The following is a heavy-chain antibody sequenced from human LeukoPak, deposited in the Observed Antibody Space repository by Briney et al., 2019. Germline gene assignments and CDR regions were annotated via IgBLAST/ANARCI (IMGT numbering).Heavy chain of an antibody. Sequence: GGSLRLSCAASGFNFSTYEMNWVRQAPGKGLEWVSYMSGSGGIIYYAGSVKGRFTISRDNTRNSLYLQMDSLRAEDTALYYCARGPQSDYWGQGTLVTVSS. CDR3: ARGPQSDY. CDR1: GFNFSTYE. CDR2: MSGSGGII. V-gene: IGHV3-48*03. J-gene: IGHJ4*02.